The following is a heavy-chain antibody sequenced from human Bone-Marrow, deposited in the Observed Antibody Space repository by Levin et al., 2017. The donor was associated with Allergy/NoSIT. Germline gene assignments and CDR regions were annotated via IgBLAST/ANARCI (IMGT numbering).Heavy chain of an antibody. CDR2: ISGYSGST. CDR1: GYTFSSFG. CDR3: ATDTASDQESRGYYWAY. Sequence: KTGGSLRLSCKASGYTFSSFGISWVRQAPGQGPEWVGWISGYSGSTRYSQNFQGRVTMTADTSTSTAYMELRTLRSDDTAIAYCATDTASDQESRGYYWAYWGQGSLVTVSS. V-gene: IGHV1-18*01. J-gene: IGHJ4*02. D-gene: IGHD3-22*01.